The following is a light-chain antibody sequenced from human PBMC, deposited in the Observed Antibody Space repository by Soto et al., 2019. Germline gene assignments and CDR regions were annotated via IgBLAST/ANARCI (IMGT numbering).Light chain of an antibody. V-gene: IGKV3D-15*01. CDR3: QQYNNWPLT. J-gene: IGKJ1*01. CDR1: QSVSGN. Sequence: IVMTQSPATLSVSPGERATLSCRASQSVSGNLAWYQQKPGQAPSLLIYGASTRAAGIPARFSGSGSGTEFTLTISRLQSEDFAVYYCQQYNNWPLTFGQGTKVEIK. CDR2: GAS.